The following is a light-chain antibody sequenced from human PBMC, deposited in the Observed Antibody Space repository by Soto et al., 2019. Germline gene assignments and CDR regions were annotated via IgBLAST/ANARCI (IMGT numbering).Light chain of an antibody. CDR3: QQRSNWPRT. Sequence: EIVLTQSPATLSLSPGERATLSCRASQSVSSYLAWYQQKPGQAPRLLIYDASNRATGIPARFSGSGSGTDFTLTISSVDPEDFAVYYCQQRSNWPRTFGQGPKGEIK. V-gene: IGKV3-11*01. CDR2: DAS. CDR1: QSVSSY. J-gene: IGKJ1*01.